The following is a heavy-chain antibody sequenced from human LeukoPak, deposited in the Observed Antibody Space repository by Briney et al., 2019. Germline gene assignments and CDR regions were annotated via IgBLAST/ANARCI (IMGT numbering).Heavy chain of an antibody. D-gene: IGHD6-19*01. J-gene: IGHJ6*02. V-gene: IGHV3-30-3*01. CDR3: ARDPRGIAVADNYYYYGMDV. CDR2: ISYDGSNK. Sequence: GRSLRLSCAASGFTFSSYAMHWVRQAPGKGLEWVAVISYDGSNKYYADSVEGRFTISRDNSKNTLYLQMNSLRAEDTAVYYCARDPRGIAVADNYYYYGMDVWGQGTTVTVSS. CDR1: GFTFSSYA.